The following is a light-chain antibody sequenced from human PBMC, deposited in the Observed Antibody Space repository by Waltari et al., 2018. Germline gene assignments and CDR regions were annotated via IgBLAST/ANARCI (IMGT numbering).Light chain of an antibody. CDR3: QSADSSSMYWV. Sequence: SYELTQPPSVSVSPGQTARIPCSGDALPKQYAYWYQQKPAQAPVLLIYKDSQRPSGIPERFSASSSATTVTLPISGVQAEDEADYYCQSADSSSMYWVVGGGTKLTVL. J-gene: IGLJ3*02. V-gene: IGLV3-25*03. CDR1: ALPKQY. CDR2: KDS.